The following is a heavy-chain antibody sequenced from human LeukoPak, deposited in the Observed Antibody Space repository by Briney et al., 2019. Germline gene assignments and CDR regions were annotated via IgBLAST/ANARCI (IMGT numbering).Heavy chain of an antibody. CDR2: INQDGSEK. D-gene: IGHD2-21*02. V-gene: IGHV3-7*03. J-gene: IGHJ4*02. CDR1: GFIFRSYW. CDR3: ARTPMVTSRYFDY. Sequence: GGSLRLSCAASGFIFRSYWMSWVRQAPGKGLEWVANINQDGSEKNYVDSVKGRFTISRDNAKNSLYLQANSLRAEDTAVYYCARTPMVTSRYFDYWGQGTLVTVSS.